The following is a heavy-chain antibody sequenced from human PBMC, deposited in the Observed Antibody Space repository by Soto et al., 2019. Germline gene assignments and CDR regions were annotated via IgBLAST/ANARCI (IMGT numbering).Heavy chain of an antibody. Sequence: VQLLESGGDLVQPGGSLRPSCSAPGFILNNGAMDGFRLVPGKGLEGVSTIGGIDGDSDGAPWNEDSVKGRFTISRDSSANTLFLHMDNLRAEDSALYYCVKRGRNWGAFDFWGQGTTVVVSS. CDR1: GFILNNGA. D-gene: IGHD7-27*01. J-gene: IGHJ3*01. CDR3: VKRGRNWGAFDF. CDR2: IGGIDGDSDGAP. V-gene: IGHV3-23*01.